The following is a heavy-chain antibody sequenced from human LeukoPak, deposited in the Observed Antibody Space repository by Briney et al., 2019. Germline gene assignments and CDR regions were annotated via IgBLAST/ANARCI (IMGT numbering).Heavy chain of an antibody. CDR3: ARGQTTMTN. J-gene: IGHJ4*02. Sequence: GGSLRLSCAASGFTFSSYWMSWVRQAPGKGLEWVANIKQDGSVKSYVDSVKGRFTISRDNTKNSLYLQMNSLRAEDTAVYYCARGQTTMTNWGQGTLVTVSS. CDR2: IKQDGSVK. V-gene: IGHV3-7*03. D-gene: IGHD4-17*01. CDR1: GFTFSSYW.